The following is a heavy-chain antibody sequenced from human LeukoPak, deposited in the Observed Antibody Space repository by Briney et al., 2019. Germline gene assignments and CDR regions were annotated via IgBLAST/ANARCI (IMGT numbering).Heavy chain of an antibody. D-gene: IGHD1-26*01. V-gene: IGHV4-30-4*08. CDR2: IYYSGSA. Sequence: PSQTLSLTCTVSGGSISSGDYYWSWIRQPPGKGLEWIGYIYYSGSAYHNPSLKSRVTISVDTSKNQFSLKLSSVTAADTAVYYCARELDTYYFDYWGQGTLVTVSS. J-gene: IGHJ4*02. CDR1: GGSISSGDYY. CDR3: ARELDTYYFDY.